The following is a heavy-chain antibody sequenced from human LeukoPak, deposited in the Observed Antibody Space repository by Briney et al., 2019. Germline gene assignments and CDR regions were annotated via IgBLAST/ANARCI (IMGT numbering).Heavy chain of an antibody. CDR1: GFTFSSYA. J-gene: IGHJ4*02. V-gene: IGHV3-23*01. Sequence: PGRSLRLSCAASGFTFSSYAMSWVRQAPGKGLEWVSSISGSGGSTYYADTVKGRFTISRDNSKNTLYLQMNRLRAEDTAVYYCAKGLGSSSLKPNHDYWGQGTLVTVSS. CDR2: ISGSGGST. CDR3: AKGLGSSSLKPNHDY. D-gene: IGHD6-6*01.